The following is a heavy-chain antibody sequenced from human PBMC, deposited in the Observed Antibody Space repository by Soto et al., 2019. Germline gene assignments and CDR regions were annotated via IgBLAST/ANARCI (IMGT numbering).Heavy chain of an antibody. J-gene: IGHJ6*02. CDR2: IYYRGNT. V-gene: IGHV4-31*03. D-gene: IGHD3-16*01. CDR1: GGSISSDDYY. Sequence: SETLSLTCTVSGGSISSDDYYWNWIRPRPGKGLEWIGNIYYRGNTNYNPSLKSRIIMSMDMSENQFSLKLTSMTAADTAVYYCARGWDYYGMCVWGQGTTVTVS. CDR3: ARGWDYYGMCV.